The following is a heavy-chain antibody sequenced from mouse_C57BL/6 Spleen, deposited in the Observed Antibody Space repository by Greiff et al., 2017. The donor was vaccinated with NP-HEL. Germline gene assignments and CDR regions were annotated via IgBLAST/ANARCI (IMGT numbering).Heavy chain of an antibody. J-gene: IGHJ2*01. Sequence: EVMLVESGGGLVKPGGSLKLSCAASGFTFSDYGMHWVRQAPEKGLEWVAYISSGSSTIYYADTVKGRFTISRDNAKNTLFLQMTRLRSEDTAMYYGAERGIYYGNYGGFDYWGQGTTLTVSS. CDR2: ISSGSSTI. V-gene: IGHV5-17*01. CDR1: GFTFSDYG. CDR3: AERGIYYGNYGGFDY. D-gene: IGHD2-1*01.